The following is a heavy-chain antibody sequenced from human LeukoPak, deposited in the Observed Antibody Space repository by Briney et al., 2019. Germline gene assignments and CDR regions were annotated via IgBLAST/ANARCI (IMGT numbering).Heavy chain of an antibody. CDR3: AKDPIFSGSYGVFDY. CDR1: GFTFSSYV. Sequence: GGSLRLSCAASGFTFSSYVMSWVRQAPGKGLEWVSTIIDSGNSIYYADSAEGRFTISRDNSKNTPYLQMNSLRAGDTAVYYCAKDPIFSGSYGVFDYWGLGTLVTVSS. V-gene: IGHV3-23*01. J-gene: IGHJ4*02. D-gene: IGHD1-26*01. CDR2: IIDSGNSI.